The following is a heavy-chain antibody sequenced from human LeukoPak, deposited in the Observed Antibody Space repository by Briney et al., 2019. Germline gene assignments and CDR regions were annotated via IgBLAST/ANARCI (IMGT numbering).Heavy chain of an antibody. CDR1: GGSISSSSYY. V-gene: IGHV4-39*07. CDR3: ARVSAAPKSLGYCSGGICYEGAFDI. Sequence: SETLSLICSVSGGSISSSSYYWGWIRQPPGKGLEWIGSIYYSGSTNYNPSLKSRVTISVDTSKNQFSLKLSSVTAADTAVYYCARVSAAPKSLGYCSGGICYEGAFDIWGQGTMVTVSS. J-gene: IGHJ3*02. D-gene: IGHD2-15*01. CDR2: IYYSGST.